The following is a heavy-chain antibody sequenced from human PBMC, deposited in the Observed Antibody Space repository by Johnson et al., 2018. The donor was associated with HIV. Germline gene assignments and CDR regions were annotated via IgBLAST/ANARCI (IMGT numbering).Heavy chain of an antibody. CDR1: GFTFSSYA. CDR2: ISYDGSNK. J-gene: IGHJ3*02. D-gene: IGHD6-13*01. CDR3: AREGGGKYSSSSVVTFDI. V-gene: IGHV3-30*04. Sequence: QVQLVESGGGVVQPGRSLRLSCAASGFTFSSYAMHWVRQVPGKGLEWVAVISYDGSNKYYADSVKGRFTISRDNSKNTLYLQMNSLRAEDTAVYYCAREGGGKYSSSSVVTFDIWGQGTMVTVSS.